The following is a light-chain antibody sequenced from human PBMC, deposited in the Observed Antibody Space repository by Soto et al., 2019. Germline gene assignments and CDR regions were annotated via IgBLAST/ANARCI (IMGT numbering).Light chain of an antibody. CDR1: QSVTNSY. CDR2: DAS. CDR3: RQYGRSLT. Sequence: EIVLTQSPGTLSLSPGERATLSCRASQSVTNSYLAWYQQKPGQAPRLFIYDASRRATGIPDRFSGSGSGTGFTLTISRLQPEDFAVYYCRQYGRSLTFGGVTKVEIK. V-gene: IGKV3-20*01. J-gene: IGKJ4*01.